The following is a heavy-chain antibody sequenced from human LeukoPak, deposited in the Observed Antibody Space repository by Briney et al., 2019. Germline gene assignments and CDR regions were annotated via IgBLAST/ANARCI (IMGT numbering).Heavy chain of an antibody. CDR2: INPNSGGT. CDR3: ARAHSGFFDY. D-gene: IGHD5-12*01. V-gene: IGHV1-2*02. CDR1: GYTFTGYY. Sequence: ASVKVSCKASGYTFTGYYMHWVRQAPGQGLEWMGWINPNSGGTNYAQKFRGRVTMTRDTSISTAYMELSSLRSEDTAVYYCARAHSGFFDYWGQGTLVTVSS. J-gene: IGHJ4*02.